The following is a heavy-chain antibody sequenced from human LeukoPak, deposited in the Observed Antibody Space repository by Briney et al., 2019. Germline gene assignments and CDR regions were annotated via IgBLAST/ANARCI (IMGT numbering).Heavy chain of an antibody. Sequence: GGSLRLSCAASGFTFSSYWMSWVRQAPGKGLEWVANIKQDGSEKYYVDSVKGRFTISRDNAKNSLYLQMNSLRAEDTAVYYCARTVGRYYYDSSGYYWVDYWGQGARVTVSS. CDR3: ARTVGRYYYDSSGYYWVDY. CDR2: IKQDGSEK. V-gene: IGHV3-7*01. D-gene: IGHD3-22*01. CDR1: GFTFSSYW. J-gene: IGHJ4*02.